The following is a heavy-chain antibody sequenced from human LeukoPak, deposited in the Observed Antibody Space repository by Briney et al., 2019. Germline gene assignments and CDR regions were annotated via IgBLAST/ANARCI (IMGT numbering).Heavy chain of an antibody. CDR3: ARQDYYVSGGYYYYMDV. J-gene: IGHJ6*03. D-gene: IGHD3-10*02. V-gene: IGHV4-39*01. Sequence: SETLSLTCTVSGGSISSSSYCWGWIRQPPGKGLEWIGSIYYSGSTYYNPSLKSRVTISVDTSKNQFSLKLSSVTAADTAVYYCARQDYYVSGGYYYYMDVWGKGTTVTVSS. CDR2: IYYSGST. CDR1: GGSISSSSYC.